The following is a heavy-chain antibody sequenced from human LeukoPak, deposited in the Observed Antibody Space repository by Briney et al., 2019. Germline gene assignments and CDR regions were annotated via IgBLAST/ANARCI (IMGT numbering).Heavy chain of an antibody. CDR2: IYSGSST. Sequence: GGSLRLSCAASGFTFSSNYMSWVRQAPGKGLEWVSVIYSGSSTYYADSVKGRFTISRDNSKNTLYLQMNSLRAEDTAVYYCARGSSTSRMYGMDVWGQGTTVTVSS. D-gene: IGHD2-2*01. J-gene: IGHJ6*02. CDR1: GFTFSSNY. V-gene: IGHV3-53*01. CDR3: ARGSSTSRMYGMDV.